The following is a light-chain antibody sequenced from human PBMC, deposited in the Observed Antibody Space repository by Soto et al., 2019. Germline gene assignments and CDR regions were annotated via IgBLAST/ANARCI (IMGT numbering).Light chain of an antibody. J-gene: IGKJ1*01. CDR3: QQFNIWPRT. CDR1: QNIGIN. CDR2: GAS. Sequence: EILMTQSPATLSVSPGETATLSCRASQNIGINLAWYQQKSGQAPRLLISGASTRATGISGRFSGSGSGTEFTLTISSLQSEDFAVYYCQQFNIWPRTFGQGTKVEIK. V-gene: IGKV3-15*01.